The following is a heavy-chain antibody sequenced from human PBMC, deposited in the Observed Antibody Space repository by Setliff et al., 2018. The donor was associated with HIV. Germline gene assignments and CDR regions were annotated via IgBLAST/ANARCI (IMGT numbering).Heavy chain of an antibody. V-gene: IGHV3-7*03. CDR1: GFTFSNYW. Sequence: GGSLRLSCVASGFTFSNYWMTWVRQAPGKGLEWVANINQDGRGIHPVDSVKGRFTISRDNAKSSLFLQMNSLRAEDTAVYYCARDYSYYMDVWGKGTTVTVSS. CDR2: INQDGRGI. J-gene: IGHJ6*03. CDR3: ARDYSYYMDV.